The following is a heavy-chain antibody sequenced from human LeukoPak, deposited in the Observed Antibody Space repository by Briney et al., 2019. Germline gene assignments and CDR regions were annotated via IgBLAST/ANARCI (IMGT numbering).Heavy chain of an antibody. CDR3: AKAPMVRSHYYGMDV. CDR1: GFSFSNYA. D-gene: IGHD3-10*01. J-gene: IGHJ6*02. V-gene: IGHV3-23*01. Sequence: GGSLRLSCAASGFSFSNYAMTWVRQAPGKGLEWVSALSGSAGSAYYAASVKGRFTISRDNSKNTLYLQMNSLRAEDTAVYYCAKAPMVRSHYYGMDVWGQGTTVTVSS. CDR2: LSGSAGSA.